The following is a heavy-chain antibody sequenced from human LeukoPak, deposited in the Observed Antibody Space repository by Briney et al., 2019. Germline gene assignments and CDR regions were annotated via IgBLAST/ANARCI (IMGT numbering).Heavy chain of an antibody. CDR3: ARLGVLEAFDY. D-gene: IGHD3-16*01. CDR1: GYTFTDYY. J-gene: IGHJ4*02. Sequence: ASVKVSFKASGYTFTDYYMHWVRQAPGQGLEWMGWINPTTGGTNYAQKFQGRVTMTRDTSISTAYMELSSLRSDDTAVYYCARLGVLEAFDYWGQGTLVTVSS. CDR2: INPTTGGT. V-gene: IGHV1-2*02.